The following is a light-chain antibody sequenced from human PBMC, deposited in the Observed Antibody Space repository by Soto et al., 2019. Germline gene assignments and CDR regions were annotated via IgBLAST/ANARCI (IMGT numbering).Light chain of an antibody. CDR2: EDT. Sequence: QSALAQPAYVPGSPAQSTTISSAGTTSFVGSYKLVSWYQQHTGKAPQVLIYEDTKRPSGVSNRFSGSISGNTATPTVSGLQADDEADYYCSSYTSFSTYVFGTGSKVSVL. CDR3: SSYTSFSTYV. V-gene: IGLV2-14*02. CDR1: TSFVGSYKL. J-gene: IGLJ1*01.